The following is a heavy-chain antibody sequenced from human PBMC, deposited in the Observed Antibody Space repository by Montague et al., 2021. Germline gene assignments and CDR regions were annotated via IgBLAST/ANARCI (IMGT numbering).Heavy chain of an antibody. CDR1: GDSLSSVGYS. CDR3: ARGRLATGDFDY. V-gene: IGHV4-31*03. D-gene: IGHD6-13*01. Sequence: TLSLTCTVSGDSLSSVGYSWTWIRQHPGKGLEWIGYMYYSGSTYYNPSFKSRVTISGDTSKNHFSLRLTSVTAADTAVYYCARGRLATGDFDYWGQGTLVTVSS. CDR2: MYYSGST. J-gene: IGHJ4*02.